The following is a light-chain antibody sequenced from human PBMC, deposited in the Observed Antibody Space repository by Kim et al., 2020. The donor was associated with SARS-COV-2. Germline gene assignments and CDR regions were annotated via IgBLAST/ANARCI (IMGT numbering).Light chain of an antibody. J-gene: IGLJ1*01. CDR3: SSYTSSSTYV. CDR1: SSDVGGYNY. V-gene: IGLV2-14*01. Sequence: QSALTQPASVSASPGQSITISCTGTSSDVGGYNYVSWYQQHPGKAPKLMIYDVSKRPSGVSNRFSGSKSGNTASLTISGLQAEDEAEYYCSSYTSSSTYVFGTGTKVTVL. CDR2: DVS.